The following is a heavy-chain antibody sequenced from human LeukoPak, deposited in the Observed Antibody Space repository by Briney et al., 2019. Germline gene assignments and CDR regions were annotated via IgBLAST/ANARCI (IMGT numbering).Heavy chain of an antibody. V-gene: IGHV4-34*01. Sequence: SETLSLTCAVYGGSFSGYYWSWIRQPPGKGLEWIGEINHSGSTNYNPSLKSRVTISVDTSKNQFSLKLSSVTAADTAVYYCARAVEYSSSDAFDIWGQGTMVTVSS. CDR3: ARAVEYSSSDAFDI. CDR1: GGSFSGYY. J-gene: IGHJ3*02. CDR2: INHSGST. D-gene: IGHD6-6*01.